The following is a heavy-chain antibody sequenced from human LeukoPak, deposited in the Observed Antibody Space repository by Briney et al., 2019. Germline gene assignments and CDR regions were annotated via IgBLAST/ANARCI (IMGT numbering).Heavy chain of an antibody. Sequence: SETLSLTCTVSGGSISSGSYYWSWIRQPAGKGLEWIGRIYSSGSTNYNPSLKSRVTISLDTSKNQFSLKLSSVTAADTAVYYCARQYSDILTGYHRGELYWYFDFWGRGTLVTVSS. J-gene: IGHJ2*01. CDR3: ARQYSDILTGYHRGELYWYFDF. CDR1: GGSISSGSYY. D-gene: IGHD3-9*01. CDR2: IYSSGST. V-gene: IGHV4-61*02.